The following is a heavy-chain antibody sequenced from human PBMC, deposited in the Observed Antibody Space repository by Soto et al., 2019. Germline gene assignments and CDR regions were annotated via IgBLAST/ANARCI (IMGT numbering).Heavy chain of an antibody. CDR3: TKDAKIWTKAWFPAVYGMDV. CDR1: GFTFSRYG. D-gene: IGHD3-10*01. V-gene: IGHV3-23*01. J-gene: IGHJ6*01. CDR2: ISVSGDNT. Sequence: EVQLLESGGGLVKPGGSLRLSCEASGFTFSRYGMSWDRQAPGRGLQWVAGISVSGDNTSYADSARGRFTIYRDNSKNTLYLQMNSLRAEDTALYYCTKDAKIWTKAWFPAVYGMDVWGQGTTVTVSS.